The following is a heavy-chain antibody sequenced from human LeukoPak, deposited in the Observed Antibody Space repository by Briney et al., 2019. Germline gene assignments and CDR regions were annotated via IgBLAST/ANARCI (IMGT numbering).Heavy chain of an antibody. CDR3: ARARGGRTYSETGGYPVFDN. J-gene: IGHJ4*02. CDR1: GFTFSDYR. D-gene: IGHD2-8*02. V-gene: IGHV3-48*03. Sequence: GGSLRLSCAASGFTFSDYRMNWVRQAPGKGLEWISYISNDLSTIHYAASVKGRFTISRDNARNSLYLQMDSLRAEDTAVYFCARARGGRTYSETGGYPVFDNWGQGTLVTVFS. CDR2: ISNDLSTI.